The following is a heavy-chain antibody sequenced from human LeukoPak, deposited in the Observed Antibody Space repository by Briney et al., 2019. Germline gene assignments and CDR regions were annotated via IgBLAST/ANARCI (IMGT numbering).Heavy chain of an antibody. V-gene: IGHV3-48*02. CDR1: GFSLSSYA. CDR3: ARGTEVYDY. J-gene: IGHJ4*02. CDR2: SSSSGATI. Sequence: GGALRLSCAASGFSLSSYAMNWVRQVPGKGLEWVSYSSSSGATIYYAESVEGRFTISRDNAKNSLHMQMYNLRDEDTAVYYCARGTEVYDYWGQGTLINVSS.